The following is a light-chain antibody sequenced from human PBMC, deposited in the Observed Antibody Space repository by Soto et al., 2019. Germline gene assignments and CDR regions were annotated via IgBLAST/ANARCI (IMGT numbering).Light chain of an antibody. CDR2: ATS. CDR3: QQSLTTPLT. V-gene: IGKV1-39*01. CDR1: QSITIY. J-gene: IGKJ4*01. Sequence: IQMTQSPSSLSASVGDRVTITCRASQSITIYLNWYQQKPGKAPKLLIFATSSLQSGVPSRFSGSGSGTDFTLTIRSLQPEDLATYYCQQSLTTPLTFGGGPKVEIK.